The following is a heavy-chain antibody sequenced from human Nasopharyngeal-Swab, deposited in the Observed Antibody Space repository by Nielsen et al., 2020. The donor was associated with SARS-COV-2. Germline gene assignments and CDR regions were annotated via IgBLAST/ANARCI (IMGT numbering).Heavy chain of an antibody. CDR2: IYYSGST. D-gene: IGHD2-15*01. Sequence: WIRQPPGKGLEWIGYIYYSGSTSYNPSLKSRVTISVDTSKNQFSLKLSSVTAADAAVYYCARAGGYCSGGSCRRHYYFDYWGQGTLVTVSS. CDR3: ARAGGYCSGGSCRRHYYFDY. V-gene: IGHV4-59*12. J-gene: IGHJ4*02.